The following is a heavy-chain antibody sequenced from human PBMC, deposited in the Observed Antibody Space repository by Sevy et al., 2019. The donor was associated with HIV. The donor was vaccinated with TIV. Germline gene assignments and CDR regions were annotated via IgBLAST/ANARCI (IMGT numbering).Heavy chain of an antibody. CDR3: ARGAPREYSSSSGYYFDY. D-gene: IGHD6-6*01. Sequence: SETLSLTCTVSGGSISSGGYYWSWIRQHPGKGLEWIGYIYYSGSTYYNPSLKSRVTISVDTSKNQFSLKLSSVTAAETAVYYCARGAPREYSSSSGYYFDYWGQGTLVTVSS. CDR1: GGSISSGGYY. CDR2: IYYSGST. J-gene: IGHJ4*02. V-gene: IGHV4-31*03.